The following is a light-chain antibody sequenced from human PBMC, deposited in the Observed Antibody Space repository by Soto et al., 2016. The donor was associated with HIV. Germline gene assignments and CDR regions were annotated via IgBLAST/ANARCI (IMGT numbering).Light chain of an antibody. J-gene: IGLJ3*02. Sequence: SYVVTQPPSVSVAPGQTARITCGGINIGSKSVHWYQQKPGQAPVLVIYDDRDRPSGIPERFSGSNSGSTATLTINRVEAEDEADFYCQVWDSRHDPWVFGGGTELTVL. CDR3: QVWDSRHDPWV. V-gene: IGLV3-21*02. CDR1: NIGSKS. CDR2: DDR.